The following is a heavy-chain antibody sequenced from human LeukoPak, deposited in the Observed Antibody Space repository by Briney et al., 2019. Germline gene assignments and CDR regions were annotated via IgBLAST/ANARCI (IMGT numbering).Heavy chain of an antibody. V-gene: IGHV3-7*01. D-gene: IGHD5-18*01. J-gene: IGHJ6*03. Sequence: GGSLRLSCAASGFTFSSYWMSWVRQAPGKGLEWVANIKQDGSEKYYVDSVKGRFTISRDNAKNSLYLQMNSLRAEDTAVYYCARENYSYGTSRGYYYYYMDVWGKGTTVTVSS. CDR2: IKQDGSEK. CDR1: GFTFSSYW. CDR3: ARENYSYGTSRGYYYYYMDV.